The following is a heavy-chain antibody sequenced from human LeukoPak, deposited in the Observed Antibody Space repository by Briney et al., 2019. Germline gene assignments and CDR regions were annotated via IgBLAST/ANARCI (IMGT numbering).Heavy chain of an antibody. CDR1: GGTFSSYA. CDR2: IIPILGIA. CDR3: ARVGNPSRYCSGGSCPFDY. J-gene: IGHJ4*02. Sequence: HVASVKVSCKASGGTFSSYAISWVRQAPGRGLEWMGRIIPILGIANYAQKFQGRVTITADKPTSTAYMELSSLRSEDTAVYYCARVGNPSRYCSGGSCPFDYWGQGTLVTVSS. D-gene: IGHD2-15*01. V-gene: IGHV1-69*04.